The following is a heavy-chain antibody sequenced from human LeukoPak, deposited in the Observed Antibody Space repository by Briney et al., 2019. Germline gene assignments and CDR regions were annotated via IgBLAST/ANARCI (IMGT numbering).Heavy chain of an antibody. CDR3: ARGHSSGYYLDY. CDR2: INHSGST. V-gene: IGHV4-34*01. J-gene: IGHJ4*01. D-gene: IGHD3-22*01. CDR1: GGSFSGYY. Sequence: SETLSLTCAVYGGSFSGYYWSWIRQPPGKGLEWIGEINHSGSTNYNPSLKSRVTISVDTSKNQFSLKLSSVTAADTAVYYCARGHSSGYYLDYWGHGTLVTVSS.